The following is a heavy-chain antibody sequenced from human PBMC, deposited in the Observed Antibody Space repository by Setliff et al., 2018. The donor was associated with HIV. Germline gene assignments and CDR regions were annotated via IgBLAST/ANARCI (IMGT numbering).Heavy chain of an antibody. CDR1: GGSISSGGYY. CDR2: IYYSGTT. V-gene: IGHV4-31*11. D-gene: IGHD1-1*01. J-gene: IGHJ6*03. CDR3: ARDWNHYFYYMDV. Sequence: LSLTCAVSGGSISSGGYYWNWIRQHPGKGLEWIGYIYYSGTTYYNPSLKSRVTISVDTSKNQFSLKLTSVTAADTAVYYCARDWNHYFYYMDVWGKGTSVTVSS.